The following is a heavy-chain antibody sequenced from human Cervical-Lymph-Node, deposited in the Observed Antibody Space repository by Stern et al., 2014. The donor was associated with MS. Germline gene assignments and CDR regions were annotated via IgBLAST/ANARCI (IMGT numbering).Heavy chain of an antibody. CDR1: GYTLTELS. V-gene: IGHV1-24*01. CDR2: FDPADGET. J-gene: IGHJ3*02. Sequence: VQLVQSGAEVKKPGASVKVSCKVSGYTLTELSMHWVRQAPGKGLEWMGGFDPADGETIYAQKFQGRVTTTEDTSTDTAYMELSSLRSEDTAVYYCATAPKYCSGGSCYFRAFDIWGQGTMVTVSS. D-gene: IGHD2-15*01. CDR3: ATAPKYCSGGSCYFRAFDI.